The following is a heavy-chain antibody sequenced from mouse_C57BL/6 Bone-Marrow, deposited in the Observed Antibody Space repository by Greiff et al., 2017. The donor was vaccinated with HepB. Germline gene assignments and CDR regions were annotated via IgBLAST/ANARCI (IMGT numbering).Heavy chain of an antibody. J-gene: IGHJ3*01. CDR2: IDPSDSYT. CDR1: GYTFTSYW. D-gene: IGHD1-1*01. CDR3: AREGAYYYLFSY. V-gene: IGHV1-69*01. Sequence: QVQLQQPGAELVMPGASVKLSCKASGYTFTSYWMHWVKQRPGQGLEWIGEIDPSDSYTNYNQKFKGKSTLTVEKSSSTAYMQLSSLTSEDSAVYYCAREGAYYYLFSYWGQGTLVTVSA.